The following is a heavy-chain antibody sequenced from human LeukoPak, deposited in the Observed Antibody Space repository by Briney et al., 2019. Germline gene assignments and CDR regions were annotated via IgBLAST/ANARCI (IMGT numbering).Heavy chain of an antibody. J-gene: IGHJ4*02. CDR3: TTGGSSSFGY. D-gene: IGHD6-6*01. CDR2: ITDSGGGI. Sequence: GGSLRLSCAASGFTFNTFNMNWVRQAPGKGLEWVSRITDSGGGIYYADSVKGRFTISRDNSKNTLYLQMNGLRVEDTAVYYCTTGGSSSFGYWGLGTLVTVSS. CDR1: GFTFNTFN. V-gene: IGHV3-23*01.